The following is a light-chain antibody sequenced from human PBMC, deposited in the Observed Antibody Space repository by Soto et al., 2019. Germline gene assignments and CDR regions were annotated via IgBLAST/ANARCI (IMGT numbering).Light chain of an antibody. CDR2: AAS. J-gene: IGKJ1*01. CDR3: LQDYGDSWT. CDR1: RDVGSD. Sequence: SRMTHSEFSVSAKVGEPIISTCRASRDVGSDVSWYQQKPGQAPKLVIYAASNLYTGVPSRFSGRRSGTEFTLTISSLQPEDFASYYCLQDYGDSWTFAQGAKADI. V-gene: IGKV1-6*02.